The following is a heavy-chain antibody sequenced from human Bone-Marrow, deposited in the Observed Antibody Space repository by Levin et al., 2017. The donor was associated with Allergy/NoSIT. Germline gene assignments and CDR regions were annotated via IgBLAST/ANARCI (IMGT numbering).Heavy chain of an antibody. J-gene: IGHJ4*02. V-gene: IGHV4-38-2*02. D-gene: IGHD2-2*01. CDR3: ARGYCSTTNCNAGRGVFDF. CDR1: GYSISNGYH. CDR2: ISHSGST. Sequence: SETLSLTCNVSGYSISNGYHWGWIRQPPGKGLEWIGSISHSGSTYQNPSLKSRVTISVDTSKNQFSLKLSSVTAADTAIYYCARGYCSTTNCNAGRGVFDFWGQGTLVTVSS.